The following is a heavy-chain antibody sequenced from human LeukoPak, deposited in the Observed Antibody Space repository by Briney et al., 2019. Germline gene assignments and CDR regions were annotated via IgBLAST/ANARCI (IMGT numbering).Heavy chain of an antibody. CDR1: GGSVSSYY. D-gene: IGHD2-15*01. Sequence: SETLSLTCTVSGGSVSSYYWSWIRQPPGEGLEWIAYIHNSGSTNYNPSLKSRATIAVDTSKNQFSLKLSSVTAAHTAVYYCARKTPYGTKNNWGQGTLVTVSS. CDR2: IHNSGST. V-gene: IGHV4-4*09. CDR3: ARKTPYGTKNN. J-gene: IGHJ4*02.